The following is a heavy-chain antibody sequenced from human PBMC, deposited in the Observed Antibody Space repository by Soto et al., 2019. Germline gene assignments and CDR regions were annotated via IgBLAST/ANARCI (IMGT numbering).Heavy chain of an antibody. Sequence: GGSLRLSCVASGFTFSSYGMHWVRQAPGKGLEWVAVISYDGSNKYYADSVKGRFTISRDNSKNTLYLQMNSLRAEDTAVYYCAKDKAYYYDSSGYYYYYGMDVWGQGTTVTVSS. J-gene: IGHJ6*02. CDR1: GFTFSSYG. D-gene: IGHD3-22*01. CDR2: ISYDGSNK. CDR3: AKDKAYYYDSSGYYYYYGMDV. V-gene: IGHV3-30*18.